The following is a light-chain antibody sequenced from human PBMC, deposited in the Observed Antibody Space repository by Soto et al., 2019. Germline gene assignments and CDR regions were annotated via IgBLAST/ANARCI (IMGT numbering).Light chain of an antibody. V-gene: IGLV1-47*01. CDR2: RNN. J-gene: IGLJ1*01. CDR3: EAWDDSVSGFYA. Sequence: QPVLTQPPSASGTPGQRVTISCSGSSSNIGSNYVYWYQQLPGTAPKLLIYRNNQRPSGVPDRFSGSKSGTSASLAISGLRSVDGGNYYCEAWDDSVSGFYAFGTGPKVTFL. CDR1: SSNIGSNY.